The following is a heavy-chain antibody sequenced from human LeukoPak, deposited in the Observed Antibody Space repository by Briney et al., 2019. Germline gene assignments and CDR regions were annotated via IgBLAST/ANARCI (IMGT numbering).Heavy chain of an antibody. D-gene: IGHD2/OR15-2a*01. CDR1: GFTFSSYS. CDR3: ARAEYVSDRDAFDI. Sequence: GSLRLSCAASGFTFSSYSMHWVCQAPGGGLVSGSRINSDGSRTTYADSVKGRFNISRDNAKNTLYLQMNILRAEDTAVYYCARAEYVSDRDAFDIWGQGTMVTVSS. J-gene: IGHJ3*02. CDR2: INSDGSRT. V-gene: IGHV3-74*01.